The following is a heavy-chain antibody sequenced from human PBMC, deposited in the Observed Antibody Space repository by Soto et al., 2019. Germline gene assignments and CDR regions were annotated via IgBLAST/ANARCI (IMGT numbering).Heavy chain of an antibody. D-gene: IGHD3-10*01. V-gene: IGHV1-69*06. Sequence: QVQLVQSGAEVKKPGSSVKVSCKASGGTFSSFAISWVRQAPVQGLEWMGGVIPIFGTPKYAQRFQGRVTITADKSTSTADMELSSLRSEDTAVYYCAKAADFYGSGTYYNYFDYWGQGTLVTVSS. CDR3: AKAADFYGSGTYYNYFDY. J-gene: IGHJ4*02. CDR2: VIPIFGTP. CDR1: GGTFSSFA.